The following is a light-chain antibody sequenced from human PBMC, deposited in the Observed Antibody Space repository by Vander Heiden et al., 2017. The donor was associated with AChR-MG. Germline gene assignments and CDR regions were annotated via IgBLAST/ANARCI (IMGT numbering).Light chain of an antibody. Sequence: DIQMPQSPSSLSASVGDRVTITCRASQSINYYLNWYQQKPGKAPKVLIYSASSLQSGVPSRFSGSGSGTVFTLTISSLQPEDFATYDCQQSFSTPLTFGGGTKVEIK. CDR1: QSINYY. V-gene: IGKV1-39*01. CDR3: QQSFSTPLT. CDR2: SAS. J-gene: IGKJ4*01.